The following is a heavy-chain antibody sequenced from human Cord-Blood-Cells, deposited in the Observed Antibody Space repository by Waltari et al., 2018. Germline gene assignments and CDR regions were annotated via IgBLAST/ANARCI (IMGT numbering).Heavy chain of an antibody. CDR3: ARYKYDFWSGYYSYYSSGMAV. J-gene: IGHJ6*02. V-gene: IGHV4-34*01. CDR2: LNHSGST. D-gene: IGHD3-3*01. Sequence: VQPQRWGAGLLKPAETLSLTCAVYGWSFSGYYWSWIRQPQGKGLEWFGELNHSGSTNYNPSLKSRVTISVDTSKNQFSLQLSSVTAADTAVYYCARYKYDFWSGYYSYYSSGMAVWGQGTTVTVSS. CDR1: GWSFSGYY.